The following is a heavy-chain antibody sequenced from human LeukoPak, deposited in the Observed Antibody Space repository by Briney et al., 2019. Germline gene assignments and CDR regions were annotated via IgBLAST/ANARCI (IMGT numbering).Heavy chain of an antibody. J-gene: IGHJ4*02. Sequence: GGSLRLSCVASGFTYSDAWMSWVRQAPGKGLEWVGRIKSKIDGGTIDYGAPVKGRFTISRDDSRNTLYLQMNSLKTEDTAVYYCTTRRQDGCWGQGTLVTVS. CDR3: TTRRQDGC. CDR2: IKSKIDGGTI. D-gene: IGHD6-25*01. V-gene: IGHV3-15*01. CDR1: GFTYSDAW.